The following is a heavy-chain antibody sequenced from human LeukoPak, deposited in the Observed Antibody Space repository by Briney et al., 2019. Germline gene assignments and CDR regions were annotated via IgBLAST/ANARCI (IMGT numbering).Heavy chain of an antibody. J-gene: IGHJ4*02. CDR3: ARRPYYYGSGAPPDY. CDR2: IYYSGST. Sequence: SETLSLTCTVSGGSISSNTYYWGWIRQPPGKGLEWIGSIYYSGSTYYNPSLKSRVTISIDTSKNQFSLKLSSVTAADTAVYYCARRPYYYGSGAPPDYWGQGTLVTVSS. V-gene: IGHV4-39*07. D-gene: IGHD3-10*01. CDR1: GGSISSNTYY.